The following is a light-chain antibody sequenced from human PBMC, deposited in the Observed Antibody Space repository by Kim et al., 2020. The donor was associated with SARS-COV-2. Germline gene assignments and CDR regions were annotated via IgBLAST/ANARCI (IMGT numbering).Light chain of an antibody. CDR2: AAS. CDR1: QGISNY. CDR3: QKYDRAPRT. V-gene: IGKV1-27*01. Sequence: ASVGDRVTITCLASQGISNYLAWYQQKPGKVPKLLVYAASALQSGVSSRFSGSGSGTDVTLTISSLQPEDVATYYCQKYDRAPRTFGQGTKVDIK. J-gene: IGKJ1*01.